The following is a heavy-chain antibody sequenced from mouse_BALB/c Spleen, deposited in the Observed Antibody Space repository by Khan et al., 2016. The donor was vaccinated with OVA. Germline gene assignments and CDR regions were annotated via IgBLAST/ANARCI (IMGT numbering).Heavy chain of an antibody. CDR3: AKQPYYHYYVLDK. J-gene: IGHJ4*01. CDR2: IWSDGST. V-gene: IGHV2-6-1*01. Sequence: QVQLKESGPGLVAPSQSLSITCTISGFSLTNYGIHWVRQPPGKGLEWLVVIWSDGSTTYNSTLISRLSITKDNSKSQVFLKMNSLQTDDTAMYYGAKQPYYHYYVLDKWGQGTAVTVSS. D-gene: IGHD2-10*01. CDR1: GFSLTNYG.